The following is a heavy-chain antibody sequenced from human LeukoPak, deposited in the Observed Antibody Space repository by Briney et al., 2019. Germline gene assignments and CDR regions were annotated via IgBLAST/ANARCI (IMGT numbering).Heavy chain of an antibody. CDR2: FDPEDGET. CDR3: ATDSDQPPRAYSSSRNFDY. D-gene: IGHD6-13*01. J-gene: IGHJ4*02. Sequence: GASVKVSCKVSGYTLTELSMHWVRQAPGKGLEWMGGFDPEDGETIYAQKFQGRVTMTEDTSTDTAYMELSSLRSEDTAVYYCATDSDQPPRAYSSSRNFDYWGQGTLVTVSS. V-gene: IGHV1-24*01. CDR1: GYTLTELS.